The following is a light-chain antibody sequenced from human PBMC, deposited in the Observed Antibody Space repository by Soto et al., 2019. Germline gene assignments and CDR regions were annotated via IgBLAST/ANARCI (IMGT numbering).Light chain of an antibody. CDR2: FGS. V-gene: IGKV2-28*01. J-gene: IGKJ5*01. Sequence: DVVMTQTPLSLSVAPGQPASISCKSSQSLLHITGETFLFWYVQKPGQSPQLLIYFGSSRASGVPDRFSGSGSGTDFTLTISRVEAEDFGVYYCMQSLQTPITFGQGTRLEIK. CDR3: MQSLQTPIT. CDR1: QSLLHITGETF.